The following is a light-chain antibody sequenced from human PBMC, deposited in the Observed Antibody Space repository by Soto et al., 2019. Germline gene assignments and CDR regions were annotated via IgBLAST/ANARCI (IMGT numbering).Light chain of an antibody. CDR1: SSNIGAGYD. CDR2: GNS. CDR3: QSYDSSLSGDV. Sequence: QSVLTQPPSVSGAPGQRVTISCTGSSSNIGAGYDVHWYQQLPGTAPKLLIYGNSNRPSGVPDRFSGSKSGTSASLAITGLHAEDEAEYYCQSYDSSLSGDVFGTGTKLTVL. V-gene: IGLV1-40*01. J-gene: IGLJ1*01.